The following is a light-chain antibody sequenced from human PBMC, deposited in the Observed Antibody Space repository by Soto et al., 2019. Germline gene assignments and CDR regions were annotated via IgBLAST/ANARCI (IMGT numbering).Light chain of an antibody. CDR2: ANI. V-gene: IGLV1-40*01. J-gene: IGLJ1*01. CDR1: GSNIGAGYD. CDR3: QSYDSSLSGYV. Sequence: QSVLTQPPSVSGAPGQRVTISCTGSGSNIGAGYDVHWYQQLPGTAPKLLIFANINRPSWVPDRFSGSKSGTSASLAITGLRAEDEADYYCQSYDSSLSGYVFGTGTKLTVL.